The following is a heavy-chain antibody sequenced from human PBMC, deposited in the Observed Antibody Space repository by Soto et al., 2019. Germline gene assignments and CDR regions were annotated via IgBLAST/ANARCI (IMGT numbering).Heavy chain of an antibody. Sequence: ASVKVSCKASGGTFNIYAISWVRQAPGQGLEWMGWISAYNGNTNYAQKLQGRVTMTTDTSTSTAYMELRSLRSDDTAVYYCARVVSREDYYYGMDVWGQGTTVTVSS. D-gene: IGHD2-2*01. CDR3: ARVVSREDYYYGMDV. CDR1: GGTFNIYA. J-gene: IGHJ6*02. V-gene: IGHV1-18*01. CDR2: ISAYNGNT.